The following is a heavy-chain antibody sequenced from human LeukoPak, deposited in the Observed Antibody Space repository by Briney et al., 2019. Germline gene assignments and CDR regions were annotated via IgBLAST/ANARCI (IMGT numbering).Heavy chain of an antibody. CDR2: INHSGSTS. D-gene: IGHD5-12*01. Sequence: SETLSLTCAVYGESFSGYFWNWIRQPPGKGLEWIGEINHSGSTSNHNPSLKSRVAMSVDTSKNQFSLKLSSVTAADTAVYYCARKSGYARDYWGQGNLVTVSS. J-gene: IGHJ4*02. CDR1: GESFSGYF. CDR3: ARKSGYARDY. V-gene: IGHV4-34*01.